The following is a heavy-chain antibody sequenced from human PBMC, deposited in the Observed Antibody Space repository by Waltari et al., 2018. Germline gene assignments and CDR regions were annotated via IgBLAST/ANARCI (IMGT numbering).Heavy chain of an antibody. CDR2: ISGPGDST. CDR3: ARLPGGSGQTFDY. J-gene: IGHJ4*02. Sequence: EVQLVESGGGLVQPGGSLRLSCAASGFIFGSYAMSWVRQAPGKGLGWVSAISGPGDSTYSADSVKGRFTISRDNSKNTVYLQVNSLRAEDTAVYYCARLPGGSGQTFDYWGQGTLLTVSS. V-gene: IGHV3-23*04. D-gene: IGHD3-10*01. CDR1: GFIFGSYA.